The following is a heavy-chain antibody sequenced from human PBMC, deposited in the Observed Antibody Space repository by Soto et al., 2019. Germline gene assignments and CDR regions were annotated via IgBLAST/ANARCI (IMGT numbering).Heavy chain of an antibody. J-gene: IGHJ3*02. V-gene: IGHV3-23*01. CDR1: GFTFSSYA. CDR3: AKGNSWSPALVLDI. D-gene: IGHD1-7*01. CDR2: ISGSGGST. Sequence: GGFLRLSCAASGFTFSSYAMNWVRQAPGKGLEWVSAISGSGGSTYYANSVKGRFTISRDSSKNTLYLQMNSLRAEDTAVYYCAKGNSWSPALVLDIWGQGTMVTVSS.